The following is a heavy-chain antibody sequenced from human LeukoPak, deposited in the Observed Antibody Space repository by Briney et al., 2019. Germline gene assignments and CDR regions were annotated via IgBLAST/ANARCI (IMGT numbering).Heavy chain of an antibody. CDR3: AKDIADTAMFWFDP. Sequence: GGSLRLSCAASGFTFDDYAMHWVRQAPGKGLEWVSGISWNSGSIGYADSVKGRFTISRDNAKNSLYLQMNSLRAEDTALYYCAKDIADTAMFWFDPWGQETLVTVSS. D-gene: IGHD5-18*01. J-gene: IGHJ5*02. CDR2: ISWNSGSI. V-gene: IGHV3-9*01. CDR1: GFTFDDYA.